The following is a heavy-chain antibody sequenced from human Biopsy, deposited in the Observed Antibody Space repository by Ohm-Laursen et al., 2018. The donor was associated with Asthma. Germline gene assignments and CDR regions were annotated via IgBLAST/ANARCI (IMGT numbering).Heavy chain of an antibody. CDR1: GFTVSRDH. D-gene: IGHD3-10*01. CDR3: AKDERLYYGSDSKYMQPVPLGD. J-gene: IGHJ4*02. CDR2: IYSGGGT. V-gene: IGHV3-53*01. Sequence: SLRLSCAASGFTVSRDHMFWVRQAPGKGLEWVSVIYSGGGTYYADSVQGRVTISRDNSKNTLSLQMNSLRAEDTAVYYCAKDERLYYGSDSKYMQPVPLGDWGQGTLVIVSA.